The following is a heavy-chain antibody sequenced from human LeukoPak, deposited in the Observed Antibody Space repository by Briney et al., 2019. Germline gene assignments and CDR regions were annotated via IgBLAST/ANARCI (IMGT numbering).Heavy chain of an antibody. CDR2: VYYSGVT. CDR3: ARLSLHCSGGSCYRGAFDS. D-gene: IGHD2-15*01. J-gene: IGHJ4*02. V-gene: IGHV4-59*08. CDR1: GGSTGSDY. Sequence: SETLSLTCSVSGGSTGSDYWSWIRQPPGKGLEWIAYVYYSGVTSYNPSLKSRVAISIDTSKNQFSLNLTSVTAADTAVYYCARLSLHCSGGSCYRGAFDSWGQGTLVTVSS.